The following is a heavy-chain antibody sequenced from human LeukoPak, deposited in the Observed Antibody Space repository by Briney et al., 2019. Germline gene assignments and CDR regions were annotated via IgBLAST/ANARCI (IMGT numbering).Heavy chain of an antibody. Sequence: SETLSLTCTVSGGSISSYYWSWIRQPPGKGLEGIGYIYYSGSTNYNPSLKSRVTISVDTSKNQFTLKLSSVTAADTAVYYCAREGIAAAGTVNWGQGTLVTVSS. CDR2: IYYSGST. CDR3: AREGIAAAGTVN. D-gene: IGHD6-13*01. V-gene: IGHV4-59*01. CDR1: GGSISSYY. J-gene: IGHJ4*02.